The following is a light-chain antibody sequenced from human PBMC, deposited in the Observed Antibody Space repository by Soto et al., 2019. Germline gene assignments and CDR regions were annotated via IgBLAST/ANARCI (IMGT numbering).Light chain of an antibody. CDR2: GAS. Sequence: EFVLAQSPGTLSLSPGERATLSCRASQTVGTTYLAWYQHKPGQAPRLLIYGASNRATGIPDRFSGSGSGTDFTLTISRLEPEDFAVYYCQRQSSWPRTFGQGTKVDIK. V-gene: IGKV3-20*01. CDR1: QTVGTTY. J-gene: IGKJ1*01. CDR3: QRQSSWPRT.